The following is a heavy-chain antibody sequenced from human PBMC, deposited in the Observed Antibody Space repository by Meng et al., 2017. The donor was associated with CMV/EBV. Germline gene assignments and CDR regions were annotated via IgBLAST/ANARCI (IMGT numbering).Heavy chain of an antibody. CDR3: ARGGLYYYDSSGHFDY. D-gene: IGHD3-22*01. V-gene: IGHV4-4*07. Sequence: GQAQDAGAGMGKPSEHPSLPRSVSGGAIMSLYWRWLRQPAGKGLEGVWPNLNNGNTTYHPFLKSRVTMSTEHSQKQVSLELSSGTAGETAVYYCARGGLYYYDSSGHFDYWGQGTLVTVSS. J-gene: IGHJ4*02. CDR1: GGAIMSLY. CDR2: LNNGNT.